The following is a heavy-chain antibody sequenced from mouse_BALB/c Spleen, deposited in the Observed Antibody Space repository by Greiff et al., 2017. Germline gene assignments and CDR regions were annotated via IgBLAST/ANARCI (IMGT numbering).Heavy chain of an antibody. CDR3: ARSGGNYGAY. V-gene: IGHV3-2*02. J-gene: IGHJ3*01. Sequence: EVQLQESGPGLVKPSQSLSLTCTVTGYSITSDYAWNWIRQFPGNKLEWMGYISYSGSTSYNPSLKSRISITRDTSKNQFFLQLNSVTTEDTATYYCARSGGNYGAYWGQGTLVTVSA. CDR1: GYSITSDYA. CDR2: ISYSGST. D-gene: IGHD2-1*01.